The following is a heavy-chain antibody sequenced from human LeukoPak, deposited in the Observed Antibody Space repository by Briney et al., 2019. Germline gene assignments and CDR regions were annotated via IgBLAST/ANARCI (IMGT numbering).Heavy chain of an antibody. CDR2: INPISGAT. Sequence: EASVTVSCKSSGYTFIDYYIHWVRQAPGQGLEWMGWINPISGATKYAQKFQGRVSMTRDTSINTAYMGLTNLRSDDTAIFYCARVKKLMPEFELGGQGTLVTVSS. J-gene: IGHJ4*02. V-gene: IGHV1-2*02. CDR3: ARVKKLMPEFEL. CDR1: GYTFIDYY. D-gene: IGHD2-2*01.